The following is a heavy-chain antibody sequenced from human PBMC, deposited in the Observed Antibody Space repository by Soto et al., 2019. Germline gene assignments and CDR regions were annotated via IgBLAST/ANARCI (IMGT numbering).Heavy chain of an antibody. V-gene: IGHV4-59*01. CDR1: GGSISSYY. CDR3: ARYKSNYYYGMDV. D-gene: IGHD1-20*01. CDR2: IYYSGIT. Sequence: QVQLQESGPGLVKPSETLSLTCTVSGGSISSYYWSWIRQPPGKGLEWIGYIYYSGITNYNPSLQSRVPISVDTSKNQFSLKLSPVTAADTAVYYCARYKSNYYYGMDVWAQGTTVTVPS. J-gene: IGHJ6*02.